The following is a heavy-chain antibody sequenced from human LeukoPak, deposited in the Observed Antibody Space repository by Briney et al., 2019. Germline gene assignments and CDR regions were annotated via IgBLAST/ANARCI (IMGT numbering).Heavy chain of an antibody. CDR2: ISSGSSTI. V-gene: IGHV3-48*01. CDR3: ARGLIRVSAFDI. J-gene: IGHJ3*02. Sequence: PGGSLRLSCAASGFTFSSYSMNWVRQAPGKGLEWVSYISSGSSTIYYADSVKGRFTISRDNSKNALYLQMNSLRAEDTAVYYCARGLIRVSAFDIWGQGTMVTVSS. CDR1: GFTFSSYS. D-gene: IGHD3-16*01.